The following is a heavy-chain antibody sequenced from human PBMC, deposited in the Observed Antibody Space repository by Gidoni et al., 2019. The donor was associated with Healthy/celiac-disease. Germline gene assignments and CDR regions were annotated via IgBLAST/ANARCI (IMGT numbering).Heavy chain of an antibody. CDR2: INSDGSST. CDR3: ARVGYCSGGSCFESDDAFDI. D-gene: IGHD2-15*01. V-gene: IGHV3-74*01. J-gene: IGHJ3*02. CDR1: GFTFSSYW. Sequence: EVQLVESGGGLVQPGGSLRLSCAASGFTFSSYWMHWVRQAPGKGRVGVSRINSDGSSTSYADSVKGRFTISRDNAKNTLYLQMNSLRAEDTAVYYCARVGYCSGGSCFESDDAFDIWGQGTMVTVSS.